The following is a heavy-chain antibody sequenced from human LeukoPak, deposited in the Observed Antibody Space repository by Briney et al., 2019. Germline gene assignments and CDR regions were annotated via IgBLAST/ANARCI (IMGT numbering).Heavy chain of an antibody. D-gene: IGHD3-22*01. V-gene: IGHV3-30*03. CDR2: ISSDGSIK. CDR3: TYDSRGYSFDH. CDR1: GFTFSSYG. J-gene: IGHJ4*02. Sequence: GRSLRLSCAASGFTFSSYGMHWVRQAPGKGLEWVAVISSDGSIKYYGDSVRGRFTISRDNSKNTLYLQINTLRTEDTAVYYCTYDSRGYSFDHWGQGTLVIVSS.